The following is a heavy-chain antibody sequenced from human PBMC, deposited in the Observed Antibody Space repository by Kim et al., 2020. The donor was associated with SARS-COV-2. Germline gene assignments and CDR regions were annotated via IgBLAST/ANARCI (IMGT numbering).Heavy chain of an antibody. CDR3: AKDPYYYDSSGYNDAFDI. D-gene: IGHD3-22*01. J-gene: IGHJ3*02. Sequence: KGRFTISRDNSKNTLYLQMNSLRAEDTAVYYCAKDPYYYDSSGYNDAFDIWGQGTMVTVSS. V-gene: IGHV3-30*02.